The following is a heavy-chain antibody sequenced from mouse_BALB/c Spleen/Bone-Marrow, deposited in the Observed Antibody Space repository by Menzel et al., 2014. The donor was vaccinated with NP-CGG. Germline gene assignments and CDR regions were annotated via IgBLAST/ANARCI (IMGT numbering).Heavy chain of an antibody. Sequence: EVQVVESGAELVKPGASVKLSCTASGFNIKDTYMHWVKQRPEQGLEWIGRIDPANGNTKYDPKFQGKATITADTSSNPAYLQLSSLTSEDTAVYYCANYYYGICLFAYCGQGTPVTGSA. D-gene: IGHD1-1*01. J-gene: IGHJ3*01. CDR3: ANYYYGICLFAY. CDR1: GFNIKDTY. CDR2: IDPANGNT. V-gene: IGHV14-3*02.